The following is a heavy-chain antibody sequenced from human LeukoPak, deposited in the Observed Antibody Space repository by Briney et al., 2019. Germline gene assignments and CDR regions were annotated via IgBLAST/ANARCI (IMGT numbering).Heavy chain of an antibody. CDR3: ARFDRDGCNLDY. J-gene: IGHJ4*02. D-gene: IGHD5-24*01. CDR2: IYYTGST. Sequence: SETLSLTCTVSGGSISGYYWTWIRQPPGKGLEWIGYIYYTGSTNYNPSLKSRVTISVDTSKNQFSLNLSSVTAADTALYYCARFDRDGCNLDYWGQGTLVTDSS. CDR1: GGSISGYY. V-gene: IGHV4-59*01.